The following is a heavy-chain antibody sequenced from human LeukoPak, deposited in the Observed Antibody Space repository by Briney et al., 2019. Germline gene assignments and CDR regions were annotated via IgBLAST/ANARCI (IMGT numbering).Heavy chain of an antibody. V-gene: IGHV1-3*01. J-gene: IGHJ4*02. CDR1: GYTFTSYA. CDR3: AREGGYYGSGSHN. CDR2: NNAGNGNT. Sequence: ASVTVSCKASGYTFTSYAMHWVRQAPGQRLEWMGWNNAGNGNTKYSQKFQGRVTITRDTSASTAYMELSSLRSEDTAVYYRAREGGYYGSGSHNWGQGTLVTVSS. D-gene: IGHD3-10*01.